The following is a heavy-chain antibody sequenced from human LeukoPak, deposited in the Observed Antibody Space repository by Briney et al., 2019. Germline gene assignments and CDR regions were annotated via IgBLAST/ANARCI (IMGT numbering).Heavy chain of an antibody. CDR1: GYTFTSYG. Sequence: GASVKVSCKASGYTFTSYGISWVRQAPGQGLEWTGWISAYNGNTNYAQKLQGRVTMTTDTSTSTAYMELRSLRSDDTAVYYCARSKRAYYDILRGGMDVWGKGTTVTVSS. CDR3: ARSKRAYYDILRGGMDV. J-gene: IGHJ6*04. V-gene: IGHV1-18*04. CDR2: ISAYNGNT. D-gene: IGHD3-9*01.